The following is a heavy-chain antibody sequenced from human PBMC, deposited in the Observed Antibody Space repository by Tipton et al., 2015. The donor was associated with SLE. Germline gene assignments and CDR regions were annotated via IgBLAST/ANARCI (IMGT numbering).Heavy chain of an antibody. CDR2: IYTTGTT. V-gene: IGHV4-4*07. CDR1: DGSISDYY. Sequence: TLSLTCTVSDGSISDYYWTWIRQPAGEGLEWIGRIYTTGTTNYSPSLESRVTMSLDMSKNQFSLRLSSVTAADTAVYYCARLESKAGYYYYYMDVWGKGTTVTVSS. J-gene: IGHJ6*03. CDR3: ARLESKAGYYYYYMDV. D-gene: IGHD3-3*01.